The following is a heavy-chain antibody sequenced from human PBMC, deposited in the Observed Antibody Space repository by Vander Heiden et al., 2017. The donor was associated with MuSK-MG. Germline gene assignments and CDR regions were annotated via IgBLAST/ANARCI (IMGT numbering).Heavy chain of an antibody. CDR2: ISHDGSNR. D-gene: IGHD3-22*01. J-gene: IGHJ4*02. Sequence: IYGMRRVRLRPGNGLEWVAVISHDGSNRYFADSVKGRFTISRDNSKNTLYLQMNSLKAEDTAVYYCARGYYDSSGHYHLDYWGQGTLVTVSS. CDR3: ARGYYDSSGHYHLDY. V-gene: IGHV3-30*19. CDR1: IYG.